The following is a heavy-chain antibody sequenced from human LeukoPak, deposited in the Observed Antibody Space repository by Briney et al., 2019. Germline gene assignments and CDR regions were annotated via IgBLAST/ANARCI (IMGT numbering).Heavy chain of an antibody. CDR3: ARARSNWVDYYYYMDV. CDR1: GYTFTSYG. D-gene: IGHD7-27*01. J-gene: IGHJ6*03. Sequence: ASVKVSCKASGYTFTSYGISWVRQAPGQGLEWMGWISAYNGNTNYAQKFQGRVTITTDESTSTAYMELSSLRSEDTAVYYCARARSNWVDYYYYMDVWGKGTAVTVSS. CDR2: ISAYNGNT. V-gene: IGHV1-18*01.